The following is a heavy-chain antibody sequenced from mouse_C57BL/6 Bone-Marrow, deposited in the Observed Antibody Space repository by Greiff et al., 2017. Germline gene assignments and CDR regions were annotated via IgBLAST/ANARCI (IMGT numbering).Heavy chain of an antibody. CDR3: ARRRYLRSCAY. J-gene: IGHJ3*01. Sequence: EVQLQQSGPVLVKPGASVKMSCQASGYTFTDYYMNWVKQNHGKSLEWIGIVHPYNGGTSYNPKFKGKATLTVEKSSSTAYMELSSLTAEDSAVYYCARRRYLRSCAYWGQGTLVTVSA. CDR2: VHPYNGGT. CDR1: GYTFTDYY. V-gene: IGHV1-19*01. D-gene: IGHD1-1*01.